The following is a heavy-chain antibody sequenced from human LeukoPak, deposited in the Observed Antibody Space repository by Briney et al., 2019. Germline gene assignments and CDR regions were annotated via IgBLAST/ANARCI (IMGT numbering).Heavy chain of an antibody. CDR3: ARGQQLTGYTDY. CDR1: GFSFSSYA. V-gene: IGHV3-48*03. CDR2: ISGGVGTK. D-gene: IGHD7-27*01. J-gene: IGHJ4*02. Sequence: GGSLRLSCAASGFSFSSYAVNWVRQAPGKGLEWISYISGGVGTKYYADSVKGRFTISRDNAENSLYLQMNSLRAEDTAVYYCARGQQLTGYTDYWGQGTLVTVSS.